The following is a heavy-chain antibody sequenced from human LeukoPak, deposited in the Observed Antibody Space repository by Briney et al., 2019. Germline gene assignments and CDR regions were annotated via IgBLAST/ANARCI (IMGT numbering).Heavy chain of an antibody. J-gene: IGHJ4*02. D-gene: IGHD3-22*01. CDR1: GFTFRSYA. Sequence: PGGSLRLSCAASGFTFRSYAMSWVRQAPGKGLEWVSAISGSGGSTYYADPVKGRFTISRDNSKNTLYLQMNSLRAEDTAVYYCASYDSSGYYHYFDYWGQGTLVTVSS. CDR3: ASYDSSGYYHYFDY. V-gene: IGHV3-23*01. CDR2: ISGSGGST.